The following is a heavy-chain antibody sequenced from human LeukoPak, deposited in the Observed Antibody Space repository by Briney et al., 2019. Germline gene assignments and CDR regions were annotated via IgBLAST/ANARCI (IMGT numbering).Heavy chain of an antibody. CDR2: IKDDGSGK. J-gene: IGHJ4*02. CDR3: ASLPSYYDSRSIDY. V-gene: IGHV3-7*01. CDR1: GFTFSSYE. D-gene: IGHD3-22*01. Sequence: PGGSLRSSCAASGFTFSSYEMNWFRKAPGKGLEWVANIKDDGSGKYYVDSLKGRFTISRDNAKNSLYLQMNSLRAEDTAVYYCASLPSYYDSRSIDYWGQGTLVTVSS.